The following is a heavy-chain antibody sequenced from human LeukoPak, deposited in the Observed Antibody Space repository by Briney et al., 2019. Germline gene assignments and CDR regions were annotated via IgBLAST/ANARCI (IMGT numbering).Heavy chain of an antibody. D-gene: IGHD4-17*01. CDR2: ISGSGGST. V-gene: IGHV3-23*01. Sequence: PGGSLRLSCAASGFTFSSYAMSWVRQAPGKGLEWVSAISGSGGSTYYADSVKGRFTISRDNSKNTLYLQMNSLRAEDTAVYYCAKDLGRATTVTPAADYWGQGTLVTVSS. J-gene: IGHJ4*02. CDR1: GFTFSSYA. CDR3: AKDLGRATTVTPAADY.